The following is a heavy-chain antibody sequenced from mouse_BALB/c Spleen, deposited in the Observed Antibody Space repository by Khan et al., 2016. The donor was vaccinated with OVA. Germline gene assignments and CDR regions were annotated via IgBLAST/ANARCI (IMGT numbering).Heavy chain of an antibody. CDR1: GFSLTNYG. J-gene: IGHJ3*01. V-gene: IGHV2-2*02. D-gene: IGHD2-4*01. CDR3: ARNYDYDEGLAY. CDR2: IWSGGST. Sequence: VQLLETGPGLVQPSQSLSITCTVSGFSLTNYGVHWVRQSPGKGLEWLGVIWSGGSTDYHAAFISRLSISKDNSKSQVFFKMNSLQPNDTAMYYCARNYDYDEGLAYWGQGTLVTVSA.